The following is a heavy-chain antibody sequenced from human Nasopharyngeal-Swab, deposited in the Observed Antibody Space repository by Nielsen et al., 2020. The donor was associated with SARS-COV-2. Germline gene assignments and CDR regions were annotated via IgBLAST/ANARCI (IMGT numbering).Heavy chain of an antibody. V-gene: IGHV4-39*01. CDR2: IYYSGST. CDR1: GGSISSSSYY. Sequence: SETLSLTCTVSGGSISSSSYYWVWLRQPPGQGLEWIGRIYYSGSTYYNPSLKSQVTISVDTSKNHFYLKLSSVTAADTAVYYCARHPTMVRGLRYYWYCDLWGRGTLVTVSS. D-gene: IGHD3-10*01. CDR3: ARHPTMVRGLRYYWYCDL. J-gene: IGHJ2*01.